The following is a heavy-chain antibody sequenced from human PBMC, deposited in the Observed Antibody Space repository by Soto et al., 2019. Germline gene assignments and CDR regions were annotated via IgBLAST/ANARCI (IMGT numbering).Heavy chain of an antibody. CDR2: IRSKAYGGTT. D-gene: IGHD3-9*01. CDR1: GFTFGDYA. CDR3: TRGYDILTGPFNFDY. J-gene: IGHJ4*02. V-gene: IGHV3-49*03. Sequence: PGGSLRLSCTASGFTFGDYAMSWFRQAPGKGLEWVGFIRSKAYGGTTEYAASVKGRFTISRDDSKSIAYLQMNSLRTEDTAVYYCTRGYDILTGPFNFDYWGQGTLVTVSS.